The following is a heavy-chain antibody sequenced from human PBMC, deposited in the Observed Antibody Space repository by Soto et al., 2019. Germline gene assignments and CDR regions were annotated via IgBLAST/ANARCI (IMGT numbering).Heavy chain of an antibody. CDR3: VKDMVY. CDR2: ISGSGSNT. CDR1: GFTFSSYA. J-gene: IGHJ4*02. D-gene: IGHD3-10*01. Sequence: VGSLRLSWAASGFTFSSYAMSWVRQAPGKGLEWVSAISGSGSNTYYADSVNGRFTISRDNSKNTLYLQMDSLRAEDTALYYCVKDMVYWGQGALVTVSS. V-gene: IGHV3-23*01.